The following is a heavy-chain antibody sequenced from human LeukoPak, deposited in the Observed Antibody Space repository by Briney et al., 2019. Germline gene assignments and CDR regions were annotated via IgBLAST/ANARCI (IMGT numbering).Heavy chain of an antibody. CDR3: ARVRDLFGSGPYYFDY. V-gene: IGHV4-59*11. Sequence: SETLSLTCTVSGGSIDTHYWSWIRQPPGKGLECIGYIHYSGSTSYNPSLRSRVTISLDTSKNQLSLKLYSVTAADTAVYHCARVRDLFGSGPYYFDYWGQGTLVTVSS. D-gene: IGHD3-10*01. CDR1: GGSIDTHY. CDR2: IHYSGST. J-gene: IGHJ4*02.